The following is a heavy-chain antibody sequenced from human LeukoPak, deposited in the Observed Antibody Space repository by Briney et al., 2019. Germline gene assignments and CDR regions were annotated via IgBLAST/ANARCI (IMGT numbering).Heavy chain of an antibody. Sequence: GGSLRLSCAASGFTFSDYYISWIRQAPGKGLERVSYISSSGSSIQYADSVKGRFTISRDNAKNSLFLQMNSLRAEDTAVYYCALYGTPYYYYYMDVWGQGTTVTVSS. V-gene: IGHV3-11*04. CDR1: GFTFSDYY. CDR3: ALYGTPYYYYYMDV. J-gene: IGHJ6*03. D-gene: IGHD3-16*01. CDR2: ISSSGSSI.